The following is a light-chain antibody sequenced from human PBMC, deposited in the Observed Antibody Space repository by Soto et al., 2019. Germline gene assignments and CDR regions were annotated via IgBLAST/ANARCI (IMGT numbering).Light chain of an antibody. V-gene: IGLV2-14*01. CDR2: EVS. Sequence: QSALTQPASVSGSPGQSITISCTGTSSDVGGYNYVSWYQQHPDKAPKLMIYEVSNRPSGVSNRFSGSKSGNTASLTISGLQSEDEADYYCCSYAGSSTWVFGGGTKLTVL. CDR1: SSDVGGYNY. CDR3: CSYAGSSTWV. J-gene: IGLJ3*02.